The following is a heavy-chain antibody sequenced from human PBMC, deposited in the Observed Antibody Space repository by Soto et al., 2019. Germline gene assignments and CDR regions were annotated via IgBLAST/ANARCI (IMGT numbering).Heavy chain of an antibody. CDR3: AKRIMATIGHFDS. J-gene: IGHJ4*02. V-gene: IGHV3-23*01. CDR2: ISGIGHST. D-gene: IGHD5-12*01. Sequence: LRLSCAASGFTFSSYAMSWVRQAPGKGLEWVSSISGIGHSTYYADSVKGRFTISRDNSKNTLFLQMSSLRAEDTAVYYCAKRIMATIGHFDSWGQGTLVTVSS. CDR1: GFTFSSYA.